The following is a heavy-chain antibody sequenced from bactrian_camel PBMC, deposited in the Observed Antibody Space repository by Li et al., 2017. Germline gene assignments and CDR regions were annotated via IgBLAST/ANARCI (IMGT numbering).Heavy chain of an antibody. CDR2: IDSDGRDSSA. CDR1: GFVFSGLP. V-gene: IGHV3S42*01. Sequence: VQLVESGGGLVQPGGSLRLSCVASGFVFSGLPMTWVRQAPGKAREGVAIIDSDGRDSSASYADEVKGRFTISKDKDKNTLYLQMNSLKPEDAAMYYCAYDTQFCGGANCADERFGGDCNAGDCFCRSYDEELLGQGTQVTVS. J-gene: IGHJ4*01. D-gene: IGHD1*01.